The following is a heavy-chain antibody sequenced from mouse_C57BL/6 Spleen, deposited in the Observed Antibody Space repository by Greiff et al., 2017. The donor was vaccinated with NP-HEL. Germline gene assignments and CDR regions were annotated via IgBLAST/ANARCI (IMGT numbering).Heavy chain of an antibody. Sequence: EVKVVESGGDLVKPGGSLKLSCAASGFTFSSYGMSWVRQTPDKRLEWVATISSGGSYTYYPDSVKGRFTISRDNAKNTLYLQMSSLKSEDTAMYYCARYKIGTLYGSSSYFDYWGQGTTLTVSS. V-gene: IGHV5-6*01. D-gene: IGHD1-1*01. CDR2: ISSGGSYT. CDR1: GFTFSSYG. CDR3: ARYKIGTLYGSSSYFDY. J-gene: IGHJ2*01.